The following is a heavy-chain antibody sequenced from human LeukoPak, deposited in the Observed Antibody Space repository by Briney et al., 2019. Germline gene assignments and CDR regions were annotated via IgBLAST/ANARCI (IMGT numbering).Heavy chain of an antibody. CDR1: GCTFSSYC. CDR3: ARDVGVCGGDCYSDCYFDY. CDR2: ICYDGSTK. V-gene: IGHV3-33*01. Sequence: PGGSLTLSCAASGCTFSSYCMHWVRQAPGKGLEWVAVICYDGSTKYYAYSVKGRFTISRDNSKNTLYLQINSMRADDTALYYCARDVGVCGGDCYSDCYFDYWGQGTMLTVPS. D-gene: IGHD2-21*02. J-gene: IGHJ4*02.